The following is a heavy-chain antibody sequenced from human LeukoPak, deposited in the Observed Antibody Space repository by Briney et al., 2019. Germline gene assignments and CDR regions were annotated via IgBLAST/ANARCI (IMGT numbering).Heavy chain of an antibody. D-gene: IGHD3-16*01. CDR1: GGSISRYY. J-gene: IGHJ4*02. Sequence: PSETLSLTCTVSGGSISRYYWSWIRQPPGKGLEWIGYISYSGRTNYNPSLKSRLSISVDTSKNQFSLKLTSVTAADTAVYYCAREHPRGEVDDFDYWGQGTLVTVSS. CDR3: AREHPRGEVDDFDY. CDR2: ISYSGRT. V-gene: IGHV4-59*12.